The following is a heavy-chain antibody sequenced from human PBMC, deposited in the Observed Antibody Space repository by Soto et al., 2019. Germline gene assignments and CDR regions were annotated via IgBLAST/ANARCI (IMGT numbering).Heavy chain of an antibody. J-gene: IGHJ4*02. CDR2: ISSSSSYI. CDR3: ARDQPGYSYGYGLGY. Sequence: EVQLVESGGGLVKPGGSLRLSCAASGFTFSSYSMNWVRQAPGKGLEWVSSISSSSSYIYYGDSVKGRFTISRDNAKNSLYRQMNSLRAEDTAVYYCARDQPGYSYGYGLGYWGQGTLVTVSS. D-gene: IGHD5-18*01. V-gene: IGHV3-21*01. CDR1: GFTFSSYS.